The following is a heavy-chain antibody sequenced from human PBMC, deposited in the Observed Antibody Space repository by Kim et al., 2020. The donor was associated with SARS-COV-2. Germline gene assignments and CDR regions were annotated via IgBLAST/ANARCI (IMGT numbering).Heavy chain of an antibody. CDR1: GGSISSYY. D-gene: IGHD5-12*01. CDR3: ARSVEMATIWVDY. V-gene: IGHV4-59*08. J-gene: IGHJ4*02. CDR2: IYYSGST. Sequence: SETLSLTCTVSGGSISSYYWSWIRQPPGKGLEWIGYIYYSGSTNYNPSLKSRVTISVDTSKNQFSLKLSSVTAADTAVYYCARSVEMATIWVDYWGQGTL.